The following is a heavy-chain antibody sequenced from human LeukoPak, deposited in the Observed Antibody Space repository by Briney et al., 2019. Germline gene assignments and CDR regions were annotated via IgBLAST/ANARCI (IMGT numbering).Heavy chain of an antibody. CDR2: INSDGSST. CDR3: AREPREPTYYDILTGYSFYYYGMDV. J-gene: IGHJ6*02. CDR1: GFTVSSNY. Sequence: GGSLRLSCAASGFTVSSNYMSWVRQAPGKGLVWVSRINSDGSSTSYADSVKGRFTISRDNAKNTLYLQMNSLRAEDTAVYYCAREPREPTYYDILTGYSFYYYGMDVWGQGTTVTVSS. V-gene: IGHV3-74*01. D-gene: IGHD3-9*01.